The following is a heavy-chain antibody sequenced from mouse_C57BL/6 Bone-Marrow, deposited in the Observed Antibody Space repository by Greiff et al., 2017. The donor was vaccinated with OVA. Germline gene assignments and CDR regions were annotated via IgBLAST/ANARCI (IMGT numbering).Heavy chain of an antibody. CDR3: ARERNYDFAY. Sequence: QVQLKQPGAELVKPGASVKMSCKASGYTFTSYWITWVKRRPGQGLEWIGDIYPGSGSTNYNEKFKSKATLTVDTSSSTAYMQLSSLTSEDSAVYYCARERNYDFAYWGQGTLVTVSA. J-gene: IGHJ3*01. CDR1: GYTFTSYW. V-gene: IGHV1-55*01. D-gene: IGHD1-1*01. CDR2: IYPGSGST.